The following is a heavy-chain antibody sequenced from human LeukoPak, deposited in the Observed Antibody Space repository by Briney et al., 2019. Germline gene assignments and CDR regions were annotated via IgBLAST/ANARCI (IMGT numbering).Heavy chain of an antibody. D-gene: IGHD3-9*01. Sequence: SQTLSLTCAISGDSVSSNSAAWNWIRQSPSRGLEWLGRTYYRSKWYNDYAVSVKGRITINPDTSKNQFSLQLNSVTPEDTAVYYCARDAYDILTGYYGPYYYGMDVWGQGTTVTVPS. CDR3: ARDAYDILTGYYGPYYYGMDV. CDR1: GDSVSSNSAA. CDR2: TYYRSKWYN. J-gene: IGHJ6*02. V-gene: IGHV6-1*01.